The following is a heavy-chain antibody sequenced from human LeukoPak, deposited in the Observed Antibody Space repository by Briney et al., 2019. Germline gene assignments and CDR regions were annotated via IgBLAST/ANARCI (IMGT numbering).Heavy chain of an antibody. CDR1: GGSISSYY. V-gene: IGHV4-4*07. CDR2: IYTSGST. D-gene: IGHD2-2*01. J-gene: IGHJ5*02. CDR3: ARREVCSSTSCYVGWFDP. Sequence: PSETLSLTCTVSGGSISSYYWSWIRQPAGKGLEWIGRIYTSGSTNYNPSLKSRVTMSVDTSKNQFSLKLSSVTAADTAVYYCARREVCSSTSCYVGWFDPWGQGTLVTVSS.